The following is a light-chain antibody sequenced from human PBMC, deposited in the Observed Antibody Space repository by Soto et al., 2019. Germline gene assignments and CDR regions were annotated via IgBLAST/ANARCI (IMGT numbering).Light chain of an antibody. V-gene: IGKV3-20*01. J-gene: IGKJ5*01. CDR1: QPVSSNF. CDR2: GVS. CDR3: QQYANSPIT. Sequence: ELVLTQSPGTLSLSPVESATLSCRASQPVSSNFLAWYQQKPGQAPRLPIYGVSSRASGIPDRFFGSGSGTDFTLTINRLEPEDFAVYYCQQYANSPITFGQGTRLEIK.